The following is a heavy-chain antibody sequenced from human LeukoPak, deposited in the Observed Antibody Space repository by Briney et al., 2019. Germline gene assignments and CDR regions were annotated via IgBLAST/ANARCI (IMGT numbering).Heavy chain of an antibody. CDR3: ARVLKVGATTCGY. D-gene: IGHD1-26*01. V-gene: IGHV1-8*02. J-gene: IGHJ4*02. CDR1: GYTFTSYD. Sequence: ASVKVSCKASGYTFTSYDINWVRQATGQGLEWMGWMNPNSGNTGYAQKFLGRVTMTRNTSISTAYMELSSLRSEDTAVYYCARVLKVGATTCGYWGQGTLVTVSS. CDR2: MNPNSGNT.